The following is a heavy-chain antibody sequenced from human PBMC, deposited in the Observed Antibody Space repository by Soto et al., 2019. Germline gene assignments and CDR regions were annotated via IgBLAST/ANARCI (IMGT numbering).Heavy chain of an antibody. V-gene: IGHV3-23*01. CDR2: ISGSGGST. Sequence: GGSLRLSCAASGFSFSNYAMHWVRQAPGKGLEWVSAISGSGGSTYYADSVKGRFSISRDNSKNTLYLQMNSLRAEDTAVYYCAKVKGIAASLGYWGQGTLVTVSS. J-gene: IGHJ4*02. CDR3: AKVKGIAASLGY. D-gene: IGHD6-13*01. CDR1: GFSFSNYA.